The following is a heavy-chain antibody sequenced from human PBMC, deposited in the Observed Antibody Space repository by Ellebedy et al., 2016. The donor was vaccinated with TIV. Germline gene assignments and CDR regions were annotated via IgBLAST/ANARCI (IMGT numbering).Heavy chain of an antibody. V-gene: IGHV4-34*01. CDR1: GGSFSGYY. CDR3: ARGVAARYFGSREKTQRNGLDV. CDR2: INHSGST. Sequence: MPSETLSLTCAVYGGSFSGYYWSWIRQRPGKGLKWIGEINHSGSTNYNPSLKGRVTISVDTSKNQFSLKLSSVTAADTAVYYCARGVAARYFGSREKTQRNGLDVWGQGTTVTVSS. D-gene: IGHD3-9*01. J-gene: IGHJ6*02.